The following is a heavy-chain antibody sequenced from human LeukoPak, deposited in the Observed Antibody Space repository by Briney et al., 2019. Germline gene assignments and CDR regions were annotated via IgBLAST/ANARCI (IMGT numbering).Heavy chain of an antibody. CDR1: GGSISSSSYY. CDR3: AREPEQSILTGYYNFNWFDP. J-gene: IGHJ5*02. V-gene: IGHV4-39*02. Sequence: SETLSLTCAVSGGSISSSSYYWGWIRQPPGKGLEWIGSIYYSGSTYYNPSLKSRVTISVDTSKNQFSLKLSSVTAADTAVYYCAREPEQSILTGYYNFNWFDPWGQGTLVTVSS. CDR2: IYYSGST. D-gene: IGHD3-9*01.